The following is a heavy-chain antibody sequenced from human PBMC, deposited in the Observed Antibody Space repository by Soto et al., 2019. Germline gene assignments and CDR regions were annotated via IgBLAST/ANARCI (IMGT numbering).Heavy chain of an antibody. CDR1: GYTFTSYA. CDR3: ARGYGGPASWFDP. Sequence: QVQLVQSGAEVKKPGASVKVSCKASGYTFTSYAMHWVRQAPGQRLEWMGWINAGNGNTKYSQKFQGRVTITRDTSASTGYVGLSRLRSEATAVYYCARGYGGPASWFDPWGQGTLVTVSS. CDR2: INAGNGNT. D-gene: IGHD3-10*01. V-gene: IGHV1-3*01. J-gene: IGHJ5*02.